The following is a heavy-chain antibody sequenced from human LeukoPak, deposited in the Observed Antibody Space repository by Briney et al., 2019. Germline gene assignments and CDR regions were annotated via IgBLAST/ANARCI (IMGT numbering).Heavy chain of an antibody. J-gene: IGHJ4*02. Sequence: PGGSLRLSCAASGFTFRSYWMHWVRQAPGKGLVWVSHIHSDGSSTNYADSVQGRFTISRDNAKNTLYLQMNSLRAEDTAVYYCARHNYGYDYWGQGTLVTLSS. CDR1: GFTFRSYW. V-gene: IGHV3-74*01. D-gene: IGHD3-10*01. CDR3: ARHNYGYDY. CDR2: IHSDGSST.